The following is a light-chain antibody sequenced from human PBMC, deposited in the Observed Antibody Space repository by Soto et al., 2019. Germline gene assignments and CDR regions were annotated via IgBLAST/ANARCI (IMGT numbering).Light chain of an antibody. V-gene: IGKV1-39*01. CDR3: QQSYSTPIFT. CDR2: TTS. Sequence: GDRVTLTCRASQSITSYLKWYQQKPGKAPKLLIYTTSSLQSGVPSRFSGSGYGTEFTLTISSLQPDDFATYYCQQSYSTPIFTFGPGTKVDI. CDR1: QSITSY. J-gene: IGKJ3*01.